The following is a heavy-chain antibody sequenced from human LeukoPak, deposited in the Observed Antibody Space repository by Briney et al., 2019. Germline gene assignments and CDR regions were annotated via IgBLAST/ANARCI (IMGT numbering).Heavy chain of an antibody. CDR3: AKYSGWFDP. CDR2: IYYSGST. V-gene: IGHV4-39*07. D-gene: IGHD5-12*01. Sequence: SETLSLTCSVSGGSISSSNYYWGWFRQPPGKGLEWIGSIYYSGSTYHNPSLKSRVTISVDTSKNQFSLKLSSVTAADTAVYYCAKYSGWFDPWGQGTLVTVSS. CDR1: GGSISSSNYY. J-gene: IGHJ5*02.